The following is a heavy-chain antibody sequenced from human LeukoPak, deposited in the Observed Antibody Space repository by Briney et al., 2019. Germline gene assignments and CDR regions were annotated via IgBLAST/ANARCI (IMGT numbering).Heavy chain of an antibody. V-gene: IGHV1-69*04. J-gene: IGHJ4*02. CDR1: GGTFSSYA. CDR3: ARRVVPAANFDY. CDR2: IIPILGIA. Sequence: SVKVSCKASGGTFSSYAIGWVRQAPGQGLEWMGRIIPILGIANYAQKFQGRVTITADKSTSTAYMELSSLRSEDTAVYYCARRVVPAANFDYWGQGTLVTVSS. D-gene: IGHD2-2*01.